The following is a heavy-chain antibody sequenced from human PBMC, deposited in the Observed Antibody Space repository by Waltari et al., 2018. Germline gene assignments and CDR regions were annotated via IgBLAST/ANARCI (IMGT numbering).Heavy chain of an antibody. CDR1: GFTFSNYN. J-gene: IGHJ4*02. CDR3: ARARTPFDY. V-gene: IGHV3-48*01. Sequence: VQLVESGGGLVQPGGSLRLSCAASGFTFSNYNFNWVRQAPGKGLEWVSFLSSGGGTIFYPDSVKGRFTISRDNAKNSLYLQMNSLRAEDTAVYYCARARTPFDYWGQGTLVTVSS. CDR2: LSSGGGTI. D-gene: IGHD1-1*01.